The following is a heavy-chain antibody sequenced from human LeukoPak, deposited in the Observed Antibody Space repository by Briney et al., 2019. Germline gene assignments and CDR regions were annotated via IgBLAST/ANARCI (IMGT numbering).Heavy chain of an antibody. CDR3: SRLVGDYGDYVDY. Sequence: ASVKVSCKTSGYTFSSYFLHWVRQAPGQGLEWMGIINPISDNTNYAQKFQGRVAMTRDTSTSTVYMELSSLRSEDTAIYYCSRLVGDYGDYVDYWGQGTLVTVSS. CDR1: GYTFSSYF. J-gene: IGHJ4*02. CDR2: INPISDNT. V-gene: IGHV1-46*01. D-gene: IGHD4-17*01.